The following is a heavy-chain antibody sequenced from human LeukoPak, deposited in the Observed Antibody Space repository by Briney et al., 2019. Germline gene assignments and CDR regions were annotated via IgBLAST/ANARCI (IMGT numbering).Heavy chain of an antibody. CDR2: ISSSSSYI. V-gene: IGHV3-21*01. CDR3: ARDPYYYDSSGYLGVFDY. D-gene: IGHD3-22*01. CDR1: GFTFSSYS. Sequence: PGGSLRLSCAASGFTFSSYSMNWVRQAPGKGLEWVSSISSSSSYIYYADSVKGRFTISRDNAKNSLYLQMNSLRAEDTAVYYCARDPYYYDSSGYLGVFDYWGQGTLITVSS. J-gene: IGHJ4*02.